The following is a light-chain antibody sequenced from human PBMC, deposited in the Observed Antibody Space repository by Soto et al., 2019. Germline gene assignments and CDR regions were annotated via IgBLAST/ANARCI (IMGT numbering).Light chain of an antibody. CDR2: KAS. CDR1: QSINIW. V-gene: IGKV1-5*03. J-gene: IGKJ1*01. Sequence: DIQMTQSPSTLSASVGDRVTITCRASQSINIWLAWYQQKPGKAPKLLIYKASTLESGVPSRFSGSGSGTEFNLTISSLQPDDFATYYCQQYNDYSPWTFGQGTKVEI. CDR3: QQYNDYSPWT.